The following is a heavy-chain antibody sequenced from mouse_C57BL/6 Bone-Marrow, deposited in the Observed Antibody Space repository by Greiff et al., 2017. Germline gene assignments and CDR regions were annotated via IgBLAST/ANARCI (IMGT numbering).Heavy chain of an antibody. CDR2: IHPNSGGT. J-gene: IGHJ3*01. CDR1: GYTFTSYW. V-gene: IGHV1-72*01. CDR3: ARFGCDGYYVCFAS. Sequence: QVQLQQPGAELVKPGASVKLSCKASGYTFTSYWMHWVKQRPGRGLEWIGRIHPNSGGTKYNEKFKSKATLTVDKPSSTAYMQLSSLTSDDSAVYYCARFGCDGYYVCFASWGQGPLVTVSA. D-gene: IGHD2-3*01.